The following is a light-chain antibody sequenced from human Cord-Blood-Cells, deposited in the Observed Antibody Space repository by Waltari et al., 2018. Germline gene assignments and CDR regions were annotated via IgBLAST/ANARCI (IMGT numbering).Light chain of an antibody. J-gene: IGLJ3*02. CDR1: ALPKQY. V-gene: IGLV3-25*03. CDR3: QSADSSGTYRV. Sequence: SYELTQPPSVSVSPGQTARITCSGDALPKQYAYWYQQKPGQAPVLVIYKDSERPSGSPERFSGSSSGTTVTLTISGVQAEDEADDYWQSADSSGTYRVFGGGTKLTVL. CDR2: KDS.